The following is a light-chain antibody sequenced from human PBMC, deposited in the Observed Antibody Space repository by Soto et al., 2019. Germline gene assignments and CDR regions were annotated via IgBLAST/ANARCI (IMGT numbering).Light chain of an antibody. J-gene: IGKJ3*01. V-gene: IGKV1-33*01. CDR1: HDITSY. CDR3: QKCDYLPI. CDR2: DAS. Sequence: DIQMTQSPSSLSASVGDRVTITCQASHDITSYLNWYQHKPGKAPKLLIYDASILEAGVPSRFSGSGSGTDLSFTISSQQPEDVATYYCQKCDYLPIFGPGTTVDFK.